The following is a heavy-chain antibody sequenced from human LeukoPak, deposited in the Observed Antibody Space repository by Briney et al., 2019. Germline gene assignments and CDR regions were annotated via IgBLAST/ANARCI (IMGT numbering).Heavy chain of an antibody. CDR3: ARRQGYCSSTSCYFGYYYYYYMDV. Sequence: PSETLSLTCAVSGGSISSTNWWSWVRQPPGKGLEWIGEINHSGSTNYNPSLKSRVTISVDTSKNQFSLKLSSVTAADTAVYYCARRQGYCSSTSCYFGYYYYYYMDVWGKGTTVTISS. CDR2: INHSGST. CDR1: GGSISSTNW. D-gene: IGHD2-2*01. J-gene: IGHJ6*03. V-gene: IGHV4-4*02.